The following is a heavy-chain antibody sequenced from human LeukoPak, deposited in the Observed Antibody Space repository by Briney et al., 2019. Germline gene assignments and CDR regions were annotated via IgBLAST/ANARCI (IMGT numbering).Heavy chain of an antibody. J-gene: IGHJ4*02. CDR2: MNPNSGNT. CDR1: GGTFSSYA. D-gene: IGHD3-22*01. V-gene: IGHV1-8*02. Sequence: ASVKVSCKASGGTFSSYAINWVRQATGQGLEWMGWMNPNSGNTGYAQKFQGRVTMTRNTSISTAYMELSSLRSEDTAVYYCARGQTLFRYYDSSGESNSFDYWGQGTLVTVSS. CDR3: ARGQTLFRYYDSSGESNSFDY.